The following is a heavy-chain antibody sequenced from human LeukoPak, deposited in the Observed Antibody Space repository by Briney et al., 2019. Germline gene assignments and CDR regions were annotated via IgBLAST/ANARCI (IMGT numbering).Heavy chain of an antibody. Sequence: GGSLRLSCAASGFTFSYYYITWIRQAPGKGLEWVSHINSNGSILYYADSVRGRFTISRDNAKNSLYLQMNSLRADDMAVYYCARESSPEDAFDIWGQGTMVTVSS. CDR1: GFTFSYYY. V-gene: IGHV3-11*04. CDR3: ARESSPEDAFDI. CDR2: INSNGSIL. D-gene: IGHD1-14*01. J-gene: IGHJ3*02.